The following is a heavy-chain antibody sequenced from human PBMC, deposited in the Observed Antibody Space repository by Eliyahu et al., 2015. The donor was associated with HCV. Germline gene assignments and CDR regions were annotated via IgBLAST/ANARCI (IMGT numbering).Heavy chain of an antibody. CDR3: ARILREESYYDSSGYYNYFDY. Sequence: QVTLRESGPALVKPTQTLTLTCTFSGFSLSTSGMCVSWIRQPPGKALEWLALIDWDDDKYYSTSLKTRLTISKDTSKNQVVLTMTNMDPVDTATYYCARILREESYYDSSGYYNYFDYWGQGTLVTVSS. CDR1: GFSLSTSGMC. D-gene: IGHD3-22*01. J-gene: IGHJ4*02. CDR2: IDWDDDK. V-gene: IGHV2-70*01.